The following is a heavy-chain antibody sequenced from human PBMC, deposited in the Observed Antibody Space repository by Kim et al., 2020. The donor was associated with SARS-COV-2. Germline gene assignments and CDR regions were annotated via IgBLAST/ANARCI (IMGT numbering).Heavy chain of an antibody. J-gene: IGHJ4*02. Sequence: GGSLRLSCTDSGFTFGDYAMSWFRQAPGKGLEWVGFIRSKAYGGTSEYAASVKGRFTISRDDSKSIAKLQMNSLKTEDTAVYDCTRVQGHYGSGSYYGRVDYWGQGTLVTVSS. CDR2: IRSKAYGGTS. V-gene: IGHV3-49*03. D-gene: IGHD3-10*01. CDR1: GFTFGDYA. CDR3: TRVQGHYGSGSYYGRVDY.